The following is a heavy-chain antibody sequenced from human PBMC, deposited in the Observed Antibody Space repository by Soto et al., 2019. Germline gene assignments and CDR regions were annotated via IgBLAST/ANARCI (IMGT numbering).Heavy chain of an antibody. V-gene: IGHV3-9*01. CDR1: GFTFNDYA. Sequence: EVQLVESGGDLVQPGRSLRLSCAASGFTFNDYAMHWVRQAPGKGLEWVSGISWNSGNIGYADSVKGRFTISRDNAKNSLYLQMNSLRAEDTALYYCAIFRTVTTPFDYWGQGTLFTVSS. CDR3: AIFRTVTTPFDY. D-gene: IGHD4-17*01. CDR2: ISWNSGNI. J-gene: IGHJ4*02.